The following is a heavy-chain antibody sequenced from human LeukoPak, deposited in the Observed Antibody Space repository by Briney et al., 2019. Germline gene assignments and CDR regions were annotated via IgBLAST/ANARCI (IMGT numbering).Heavy chain of an antibody. J-gene: IGHJ4*02. Sequence: PSQTLSLTCTVSGGSISSGGYYWSWIRQHPGKGLEWIGYIYYSGSTYYNPSLKSRVTISVDTSKNQFSLKLSSVTAADTAVYYCARGLGWSGYYGDSGHYFDYWGQGTLVTVSS. CDR1: GGSISSGGYY. V-gene: IGHV4-31*03. CDR3: ARGLGWSGYYGDSGHYFDY. CDR2: IYYSGST. D-gene: IGHD3-3*01.